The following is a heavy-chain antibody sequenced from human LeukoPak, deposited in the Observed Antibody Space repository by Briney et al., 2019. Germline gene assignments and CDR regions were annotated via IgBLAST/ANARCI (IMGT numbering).Heavy chain of an antibody. CDR1: GGSISSSYYY. CDR2: IYSSGST. V-gene: IGHV4-39*07. Sequence: SETLSLTCTVSGGSISSSYYYWGWIRQPPGKGLEWIGSIYSSGSTYYNPSLKSRVTISVDTSKNQFSLKLSSVTAADTAVYYCASRVVTYFDYYYYYGMDVWGQGTTVTVSS. D-gene: IGHD4-23*01. CDR3: ASRVVTYFDYYYYYGMDV. J-gene: IGHJ6*02.